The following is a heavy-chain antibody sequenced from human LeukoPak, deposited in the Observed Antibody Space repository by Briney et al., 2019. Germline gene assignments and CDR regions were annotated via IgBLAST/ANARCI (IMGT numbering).Heavy chain of an antibody. J-gene: IGHJ4*02. CDR2: INPNSGGT. CDR1: GYTFTGYY. Sequence: ASVKVSCKASGYTFTGYYMHWVRQAPGQGLEWMGRINPNSGGTNYAQRFQGRVTMTRDTSISTAYMELSRLRSDDTAVYYCARGGRWLQRPNLFDYWGQGTLVTVSS. V-gene: IGHV1-2*06. CDR3: ARGGRWLQRPNLFDY. D-gene: IGHD5-24*01.